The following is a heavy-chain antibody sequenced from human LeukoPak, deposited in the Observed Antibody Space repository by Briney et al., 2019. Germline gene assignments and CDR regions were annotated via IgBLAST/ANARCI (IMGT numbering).Heavy chain of an antibody. CDR3: ARVRSSRSSGYSY. D-gene: IGHD3-22*01. Sequence: PGGSLRLSCAASGFTFSSYSMNWVRQVPGKGLEWVSSISSSSSDIYYADSVKGRFTIYRDKAKNSLYLQMNSLRAEDTAVYYCARVRSSRSSGYSYWGQGTLVTVSS. CDR2: ISSSSSDI. V-gene: IGHV3-21*01. J-gene: IGHJ4*02. CDR1: GFTFSSYS.